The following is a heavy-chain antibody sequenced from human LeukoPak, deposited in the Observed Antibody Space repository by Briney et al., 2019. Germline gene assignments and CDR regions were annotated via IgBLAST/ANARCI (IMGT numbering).Heavy chain of an antibody. CDR1: GGSISSSSYY. J-gene: IGHJ6*03. CDR2: IYYSGST. Sequence: PSETLSLTCTVSGGSISSSSYYWGWIRQPPGKGLEWIGSIYYSGSTYYNPSLKSRVTISVDTSKNQFSLKLSSVTAADTAVYYCARDLRSEEYYYYYMDVWGKGTTVTVSS. CDR3: ARDLRSEEYYYYYMDV. V-gene: IGHV4-39*07.